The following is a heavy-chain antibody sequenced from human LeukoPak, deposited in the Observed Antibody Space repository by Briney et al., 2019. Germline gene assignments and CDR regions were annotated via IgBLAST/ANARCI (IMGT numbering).Heavy chain of an antibody. V-gene: IGHV3-21*01. CDR3: ARVGGSSWSPIDY. CDR1: GFTFSSYS. Sequence: GGSLRLSCAASGFTFSSYSMNWVRQAPGKGLEWVSSISSSSSYIYYADSVKGRFTISRDNAKNSLYLQMNRLRAEDTAVYYCARVGGSSWSPIDYWGQGTLVTVSS. D-gene: IGHD6-13*01. J-gene: IGHJ4*02. CDR2: ISSSSSYI.